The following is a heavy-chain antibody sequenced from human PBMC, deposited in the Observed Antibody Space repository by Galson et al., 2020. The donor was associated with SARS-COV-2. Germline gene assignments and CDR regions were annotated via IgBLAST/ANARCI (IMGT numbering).Heavy chain of an antibody. D-gene: IGHD3-22*01. CDR2: INPNSGGT. Sequence: ASVKVSCKASGYTFTGYYMHWVRQAPGQGLEWMGWINPNSGGTNYAQKFQGRVTMTRDTSISTAYMELSRLRSDDTAVYYCARRWDYYDSSGYSIGGMDVWGQGTTVTVSS. CDR1: GYTFTGYY. J-gene: IGHJ6*02. CDR3: ARRWDYYDSSGYSIGGMDV. V-gene: IGHV1-2*02.